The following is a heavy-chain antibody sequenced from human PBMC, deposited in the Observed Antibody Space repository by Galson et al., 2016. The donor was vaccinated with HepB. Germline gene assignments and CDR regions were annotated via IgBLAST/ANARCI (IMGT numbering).Heavy chain of an antibody. CDR3: ARGGPLAMSTILGFDY. D-gene: IGHD5-24*01. CDR2: ISSSSRYI. Sequence: SLRLSCAASGFTFSTYAMNWVRQAPGRGLEWVSSISSSSRYIYYADSVKGRFTSSRDNAKDSLFLQMNSLRAEDTAVYYWARGGPLAMSTILGFDYWGQGTLVTVSS. CDR1: GFTFSTYA. J-gene: IGHJ4*02. V-gene: IGHV3-21*01.